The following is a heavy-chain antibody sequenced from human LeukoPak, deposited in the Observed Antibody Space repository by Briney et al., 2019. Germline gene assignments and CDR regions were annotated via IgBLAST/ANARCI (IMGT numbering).Heavy chain of an antibody. CDR3: ATDDYGGLDY. CDR2: IKQDGSEK. J-gene: IGHJ4*02. D-gene: IGHD4-23*01. CDR1: GFTFSGYW. V-gene: IGHV3-7*01. Sequence: GGSLRLSCAASGFTFSGYWMSWVRQAPGNGLEWVANIKQDGSEKYYVDSVKGRFTISRDNAKNSLYLQLNSLRAEDTAVYYCATDDYGGLDYWGQGTLVTVSS.